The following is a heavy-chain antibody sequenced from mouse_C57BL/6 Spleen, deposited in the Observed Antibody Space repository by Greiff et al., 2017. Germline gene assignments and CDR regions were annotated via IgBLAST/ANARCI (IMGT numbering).Heavy chain of an antibody. CDR2: INPNNGGT. CDR1: GYTFTDYY. Sequence: EVQLQQSGPELVKPGASVKISCKASGYTFTDYYMNWVKQSHGKSLEWIGNINPNNGGTSYNQKFKGKAKLTVDTSSSTAYMELRSLTSEDSSVYYWARTGGFYYYAMDYWGQGTSVTVSS. J-gene: IGHJ4*01. V-gene: IGHV1-26*01. CDR3: ARTGGFYYYAMDY.